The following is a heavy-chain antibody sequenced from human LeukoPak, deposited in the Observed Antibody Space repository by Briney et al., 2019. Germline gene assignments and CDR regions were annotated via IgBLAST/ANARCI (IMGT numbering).Heavy chain of an antibody. CDR3: ASSPLTGYSSSWYGY. J-gene: IGHJ4*02. V-gene: IGHV4-34*01. CDR1: GGSFSGYY. D-gene: IGHD6-13*01. Sequence: SPETLSLTCAVYGGSFSGYYWIWIRQPPGKGLEWIGEINHSGSTNYNPSLKSRVTISVDTSKNQFSLKLSSVTAADTAVYYCASSPLTGYSSSWYGYWGQGTLVTVSS. CDR2: INHSGST.